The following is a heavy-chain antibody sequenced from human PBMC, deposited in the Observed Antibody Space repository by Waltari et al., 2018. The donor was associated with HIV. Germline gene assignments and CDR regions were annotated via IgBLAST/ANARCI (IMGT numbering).Heavy chain of an antibody. Sequence: EVQLVESGGDLVQPGGSLRLSCAVSGFTFTTYWMSWVRQAPGKGLEWVANINLNGSEKYYVDPVKGRFTISRDNAKNSLFLQMNSLRAEDTGIYYCARGWADYWGQGTLVTVSS. CDR3: ARGWADY. V-gene: IGHV3-7*01. CDR2: INLNGSEK. J-gene: IGHJ4*02. CDR1: GFTFTTYW.